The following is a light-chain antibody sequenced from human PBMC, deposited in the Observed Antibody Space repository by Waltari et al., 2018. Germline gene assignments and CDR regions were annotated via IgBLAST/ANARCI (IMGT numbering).Light chain of an antibody. CDR3: MQALQTPRT. J-gene: IGKJ1*01. V-gene: IGKV2-28*01. CDR2: LVS. CDR1: QSLLHNNGNTY. Sequence: DIVMTQSEISLPVTPGEPASISCRSSQSLLHNNGNTYLEWYLQKPGQSPQLLIYLVSNRASGIPDRFSGSGSGTDFTLKISRIYTEDVWVYYCMQALQTPRTFGQGTRVEVK.